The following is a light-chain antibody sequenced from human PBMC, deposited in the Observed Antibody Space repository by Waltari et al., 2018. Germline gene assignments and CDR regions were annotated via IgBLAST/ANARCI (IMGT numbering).Light chain of an antibody. Sequence: AIQLTQSPSSLSASVGDRFTITCRASQGISSALAWYQQKPGKAPKLLIYDASSLESGVPSRFSGSGSGTDFTLTISSLQPEDFATYYCQQFNSYRTFGQGTKVEIK. CDR2: DAS. J-gene: IGKJ1*01. CDR1: QGISSA. V-gene: IGKV1-13*02. CDR3: QQFNSYRT.